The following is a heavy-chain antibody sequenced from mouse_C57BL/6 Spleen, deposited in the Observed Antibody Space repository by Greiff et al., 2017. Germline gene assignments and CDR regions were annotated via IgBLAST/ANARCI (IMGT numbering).Heavy chain of an antibody. CDR1: GFNIKDYY. CDR3: TPLNYYGSSPFAY. V-gene: IGHV14-1*01. J-gene: IGHJ3*01. Sequence: VQLQQSGAELVRPGASVKLSCTASGFNIKDYYMHWVKQRPEQGLEWIGRIDPEDGDTEYAPKFQGKATMNADTSSNTAYLQLSSLTSEDTAVYYCTPLNYYGSSPFAYWGQGTLVTVSA. CDR2: IDPEDGDT. D-gene: IGHD1-1*01.